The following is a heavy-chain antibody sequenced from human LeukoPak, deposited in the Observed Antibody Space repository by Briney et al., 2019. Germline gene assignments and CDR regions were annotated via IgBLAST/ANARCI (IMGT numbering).Heavy chain of an antibody. Sequence: GGSLRLSCAASGFTFSNFPMHWVRQAPGKGLEYVSGISSNGISTYYANSVEGRFTISRDNSKNTLYLQMGSLRAEDMAVYYCTRGGTVNPCDYWGQGTLVTVSS. V-gene: IGHV3-64*01. J-gene: IGHJ4*02. CDR1: GFTFSNFP. D-gene: IGHD4-17*01. CDR2: ISSNGIST. CDR3: TRGGTVNPCDY.